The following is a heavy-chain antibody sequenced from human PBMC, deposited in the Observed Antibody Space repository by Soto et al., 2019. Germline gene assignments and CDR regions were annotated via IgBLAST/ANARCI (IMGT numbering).Heavy chain of an antibody. V-gene: IGHV3-33*01. D-gene: IGHD3-9*01. J-gene: IGHJ5*02. CDR2: IWYDGSNK. Sequence: PGGSLRLSCAACGFTFSIYGMHWARQDQGKGLEWVAVIWYDGSNKYYADSVKGRFTISRDNSKNTLYLQMNSLRAEDTAVYYCARAYYDILTGYLYWFDPWGQGTLVTVSS. CDR3: ARAYYDILTGYLYWFDP. CDR1: GFTFSIYG.